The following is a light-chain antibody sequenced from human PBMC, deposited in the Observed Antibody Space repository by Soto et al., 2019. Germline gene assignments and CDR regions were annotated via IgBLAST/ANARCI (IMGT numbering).Light chain of an antibody. CDR1: QSVSSN. J-gene: IGKJ1*01. CDR3: QHYHNWPPWT. V-gene: IGKV3-15*01. CDR2: GAS. Sequence: EIVMTQSPATLSVSPGERATLSCRASQSVSSNLAGYQQKPGQAPRLLIYGASTRATGIPARFSGSGSGTEFTLTISSLQSEDFAAYYCQHYHNWPPWTFGQGTKVEIK.